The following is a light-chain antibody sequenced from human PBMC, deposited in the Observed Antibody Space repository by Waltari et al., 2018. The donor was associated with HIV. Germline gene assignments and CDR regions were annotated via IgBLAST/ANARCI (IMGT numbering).Light chain of an antibody. V-gene: IGKV3-15*01. CDR3: QQFHNWPPVT. Sequence: EIVMTQSPATLSVSPGERATLSCRASQSISTNLAWYQQKPGQAPSLLISGAATSATGIPARFSGSGSGTEFTLTITSLQSEDFAVYYCQQFHNWPPVTFGGGTKVEIK. CDR1: QSISTN. J-gene: IGKJ4*01. CDR2: GAA.